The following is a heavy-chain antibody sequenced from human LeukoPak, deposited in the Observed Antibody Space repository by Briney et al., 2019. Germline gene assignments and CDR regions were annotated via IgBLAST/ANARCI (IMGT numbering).Heavy chain of an antibody. D-gene: IGHD3-9*01. CDR2: IKQDGSEK. Sequence: GGSLRLSCAASGFTFSSYWMSWVCQAPGKGLEWVSNIKQDGSEKYYVDSVKGRFTISRDNAKNSLYLQMNSLRAEDTAVYYCARDLGDDYDILTGYYDYWGQGTLVTVSS. J-gene: IGHJ4*02. CDR3: ARDLGDDYDILTGYYDY. CDR1: GFTFSSYW. V-gene: IGHV3-7*01.